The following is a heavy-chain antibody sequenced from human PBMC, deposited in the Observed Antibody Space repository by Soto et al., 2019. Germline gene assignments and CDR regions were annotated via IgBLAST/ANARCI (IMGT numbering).Heavy chain of an antibody. J-gene: IGHJ6*02. CDR2: ISGTGYGT. Sequence: GGSLRLSCAASGFTFSNNAMNWVRQAPGKGLEWVSGISGTGYGTYYADSVKGRFTISRDSSNNTLYLQMNSLGGEDTAIYYRAKARQAQSHYYYGMDVWGQGTPVTVSS. V-gene: IGHV3-23*01. D-gene: IGHD6-19*01. CDR3: AKARQAQSHYYYGMDV. CDR1: GFTFSNNA.